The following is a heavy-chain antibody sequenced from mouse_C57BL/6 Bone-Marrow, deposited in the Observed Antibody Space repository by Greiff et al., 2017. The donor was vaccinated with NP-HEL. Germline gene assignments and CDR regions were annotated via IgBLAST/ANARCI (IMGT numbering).Heavy chain of an antibody. J-gene: IGHJ2*01. Sequence: EVKLMESGEGLVKPGGSLKLSCAASGFTFSSYAMSWVRQTPEKRLEWVAYISSGGDYIYYADTVKGRFTISRDNARNTLYLQMSSLKSEDTAMYYCTRVGSGYHGGYWGQGTTLTVSS. CDR3: TRVGSGYHGGY. CDR2: ISSGGDYI. CDR1: GFTFSSYA. V-gene: IGHV5-9-1*02. D-gene: IGHD3-2*02.